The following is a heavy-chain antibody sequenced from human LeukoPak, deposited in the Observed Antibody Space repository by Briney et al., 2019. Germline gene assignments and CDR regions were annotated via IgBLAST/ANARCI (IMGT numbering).Heavy chain of an antibody. D-gene: IGHD3-9*01. V-gene: IGHV4-4*07. CDR2: IYVSGST. J-gene: IGHJ5*02. Sequence: SETLSLTCTVSGGSISSCNWSWVRHPPRQGLEWTGRIYVSGSTTTNPSPTSRGTISVSTSTNKFSLTLSSVSAADTAMYYCAGLRYFYQVTDYYSWGAFDPWGQGTVVSVSS. CDR1: GGSISSCN. CDR3: AGLRYFYQVTDYYSWGAFDP.